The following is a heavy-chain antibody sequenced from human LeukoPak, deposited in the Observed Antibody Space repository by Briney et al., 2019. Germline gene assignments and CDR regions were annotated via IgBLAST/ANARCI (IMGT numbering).Heavy chain of an antibody. J-gene: IGHJ4*02. D-gene: IGHD3-22*01. CDR2: YNREDDEA. Sequence: GASLNVSCNISGSTLTDFSIPWLRQAPGKGLEWRAGYNREDDEAIYAPHFQGRVTVTEDTSTDTAYMELSSLRSEDTAVYYCATLDSYYDNSGRPLVPDWGQGTLVTVSS. V-gene: IGHV1-24*01. CDR1: GSTLTDFS. CDR3: ATLDSYYDNSGRPLVPD.